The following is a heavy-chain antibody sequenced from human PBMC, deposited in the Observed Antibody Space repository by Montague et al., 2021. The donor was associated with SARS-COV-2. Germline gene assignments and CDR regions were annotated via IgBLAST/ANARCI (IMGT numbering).Heavy chain of an antibody. CDR3: TRWDPQIRTLFGFRGKSANDY. Sequence: SETLSLTCAVYGESFSGYYWTWIRQSPGRGLEWIAEINDSGTTNYNWSLKSRVTISVDTSKNHFSLKLSSVTVADTAVYYCTRWDPQIRTLFGFRGKSANDYWGQGALVTVSS. J-gene: IGHJ4*02. V-gene: IGHV4-34*01. CDR2: INDSGTT. CDR1: GESFSGYY. D-gene: IGHD4-23*01.